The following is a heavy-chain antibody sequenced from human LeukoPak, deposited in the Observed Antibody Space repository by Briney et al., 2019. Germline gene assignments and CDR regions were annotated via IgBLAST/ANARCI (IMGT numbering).Heavy chain of an antibody. D-gene: IGHD3-22*01. J-gene: IGHJ4*02. CDR1: GGSISSGGYY. V-gene: IGHV4-31*03. CDR2: IYYSGST. CDR3: ARVPSSGYYPLFDY. Sequence: SETLSLTCTVSGGSISSGGYYWSWIRQHPGKGLGWIGYIYYSGSTYYNPSLKSRVTISVDTSKNQFSLKLSPVTAADTAVYYCARVPSSGYYPLFDYWGQGTLVTVSS.